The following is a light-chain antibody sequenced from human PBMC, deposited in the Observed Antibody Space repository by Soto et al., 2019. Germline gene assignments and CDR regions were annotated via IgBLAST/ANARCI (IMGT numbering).Light chain of an antibody. V-gene: IGKV3D-7*01. CDR3: QQANDWPPT. Sequence: EIVLTLSLDTLSLSPGERATLSCRASQSVSSSYLAWYQQKPGQAPRLLIFDASTRATGIPARFRGSGSGTEFTLTISSLQSEDFAVYYCQQANDWPPTFGQRSMV. J-gene: IGKJ1*01. CDR1: QSVSSSY. CDR2: DAS.